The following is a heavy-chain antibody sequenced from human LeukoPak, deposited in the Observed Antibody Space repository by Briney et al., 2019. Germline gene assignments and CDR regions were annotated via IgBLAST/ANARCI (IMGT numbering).Heavy chain of an antibody. CDR3: ARWVVSTNLVTWFDT. J-gene: IGHJ5*02. D-gene: IGHD2-21*02. CDR2: VDYNGST. Sequence: SETLSLTCTVSGDSVNTRGYYWSWIRQPPGKGLEWLGNVDYNGSTYYNPSLKSRVTISIDTSKNQFSLKLTSVTAADTAVFYCARWVVSTNLVTWFDTWGQGNLVTVSS. CDR1: GDSVNTRGYY. V-gene: IGHV4-39*01.